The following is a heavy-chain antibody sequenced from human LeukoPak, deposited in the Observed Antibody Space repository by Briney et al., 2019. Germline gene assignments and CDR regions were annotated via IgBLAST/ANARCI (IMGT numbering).Heavy chain of an antibody. CDR3: ARDGTDYYDSSGQY. CDR2: ISSSSSYI. J-gene: IGHJ4*02. Sequence: GGSLRLSCAASGFTFSGYSMNWVRQAPGKGLEWVSSISSSSSYIYYADSVKGRFTISRDNAKNSLYLQMNSLRAEDTAVYYCARDGTDYYDSSGQYWGQGTLVTVSS. CDR1: GFTFSGYS. D-gene: IGHD3-22*01. V-gene: IGHV3-21*01.